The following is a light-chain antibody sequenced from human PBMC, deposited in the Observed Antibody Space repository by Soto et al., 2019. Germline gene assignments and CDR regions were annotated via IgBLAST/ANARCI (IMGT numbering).Light chain of an antibody. J-gene: IGKJ1*01. CDR1: QSLLHSNGYNY. Sequence: DIVITHSRLSLPVTPGEPASISCRSSQSLLHSNGYNYLDWYLQKPGQSPQLLICMGSNRASGVPDRFSGSGSGTDFTLTISRVEAEDFGVYYCMQTLQSPWTLGQGTKVDIK. CDR2: MGS. CDR3: MQTLQSPWT. V-gene: IGKV2-28*01.